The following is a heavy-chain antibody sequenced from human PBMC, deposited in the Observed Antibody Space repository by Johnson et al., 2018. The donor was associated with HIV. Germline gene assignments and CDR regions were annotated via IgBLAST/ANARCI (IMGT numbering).Heavy chain of an antibody. CDR1: GYSFSHYW. CDR2: INQAGSET. CDR3: ARKGDAVDI. Sequence: VLLVESGGGLVQPGGSLTLPCVASGYSFSHYWMSWVRQAPGKGLEWVANINQAGSETYYVDFVKGRFTISRDNAKNSLYLQRDILRAEDTAIYYCARKGDAVDIWGQGTMVTVSS. V-gene: IGHV3-7*05. D-gene: IGHD1-14*01. J-gene: IGHJ3*02.